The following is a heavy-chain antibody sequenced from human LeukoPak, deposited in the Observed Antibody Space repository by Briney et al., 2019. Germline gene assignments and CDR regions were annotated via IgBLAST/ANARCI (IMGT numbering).Heavy chain of an antibody. D-gene: IGHD3-10*01. CDR2: ISSSSSYV. CDR1: GFTFSSYS. CDR3: AREGRITMVRGAMDV. Sequence: GGSLRLSCAASGFTFSSYSMNWVRQAPGKGLEWVSSISSSSSYVYYADSVKGRFTISRDNAKNSLYLQMNSLRAEDTAVYYCAREGRITMVRGAMDVWGKGTTVTISS. J-gene: IGHJ6*04. V-gene: IGHV3-21*01.